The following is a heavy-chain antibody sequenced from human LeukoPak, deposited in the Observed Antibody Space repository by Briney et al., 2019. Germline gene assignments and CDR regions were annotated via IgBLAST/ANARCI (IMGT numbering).Heavy chain of an antibody. V-gene: IGHV4-34*01. D-gene: IGHD3-10*01. J-gene: IGHJ5*02. CDR3: ARAPPDYYGSGSYYPRGNWFDP. Sequence: SETLSLTCAVYGGSFSGYYWSWIRQPPEEGLEWIGEINHSGSTNYSPSLKSRVTISVDTSKNQFSLNLNSVTAADTAVYYCARAPPDYYGSGSYYPRGNWFDPWGQGTLVTVSS. CDR1: GGSFSGYY. CDR2: INHSGST.